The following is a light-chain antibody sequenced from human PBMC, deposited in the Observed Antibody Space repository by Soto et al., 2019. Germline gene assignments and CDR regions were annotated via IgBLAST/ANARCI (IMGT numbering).Light chain of an antibody. V-gene: IGLV1-44*01. CDR3: AAWDDSLNGPV. Sequence: QSVLTQPPSASGTLGQRVTISCSGSSSNIGSNTVNWYQQLPGTAPKLLIYSNNQRPSGVPDRFSGSKSGTSASLAISGLQSEDEADYYCAAWDDSLNGPVFGGGTQLTGL. CDR2: SNN. J-gene: IGLJ3*02. CDR1: SSNIGSNT.